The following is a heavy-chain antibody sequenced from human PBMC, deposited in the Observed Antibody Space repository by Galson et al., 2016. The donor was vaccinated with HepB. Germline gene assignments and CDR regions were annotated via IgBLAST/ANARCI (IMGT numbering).Heavy chain of an antibody. Sequence: SLRLSCAASGFTFNSHKMHWVRQAPGKGLEWVARVWRDGNNKDYSDSVKGRFTISRDSSKNTLYLQMDSLRAEDTAVYYCVKEGYCFFSDCDNSTPTDAFDIWGQGTMVTVSS. D-gene: IGHD1-26*01. CDR3: VKEGYCFFSDCDNSTPTDAFDI. CDR2: VWRDGNNK. CDR1: GFTFNSHK. J-gene: IGHJ3*02. V-gene: IGHV3-30*02.